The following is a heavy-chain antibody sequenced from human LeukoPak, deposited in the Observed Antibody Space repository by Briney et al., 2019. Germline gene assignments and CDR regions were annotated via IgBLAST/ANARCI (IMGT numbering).Heavy chain of an antibody. D-gene: IGHD3-9*01. CDR3: ARSIGLTGGGVDV. V-gene: IGHV3-11*01. J-gene: IGHJ6*02. CDR1: GYTFSDYN. CDR2: ITNGGSTI. Sequence: GGFLRLSCAASGYTFSDYNMNWVRQAPGKGLEWVSYITNGGSTIHHADSVKGRFTISRDNAKKTLYLQMNSLRAEDTAVYYCARSIGLTGGGVDVWGQGTTVTVSS.